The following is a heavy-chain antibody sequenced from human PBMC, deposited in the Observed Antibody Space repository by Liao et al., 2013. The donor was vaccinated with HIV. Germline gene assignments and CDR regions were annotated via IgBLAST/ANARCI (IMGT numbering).Heavy chain of an antibody. V-gene: IGHV4-4*07. CDR2: IYTSGNT. Sequence: QMQLQESGPGLVKPSETLSLTCAVSGGSINNHYWNWIRQPAGRGLEWIGRIYTSGNTNYNPSLKGRVTMSVETSKNQFSLRLTSVTAADTAVYYCAARITISGVAIPHALDVWGQGTVVAVSS. CDR1: GGSINNHY. D-gene: IGHD3-3*01. J-gene: IGHJ3*01. CDR3: AARITISGVAIPHALDV.